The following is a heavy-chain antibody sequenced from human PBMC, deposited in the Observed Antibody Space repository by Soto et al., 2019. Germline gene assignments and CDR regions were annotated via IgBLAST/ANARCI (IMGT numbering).Heavy chain of an antibody. D-gene: IGHD2-2*01. Sequence: AASVKVSCKASGYTFTGYYMHWVRQAPGQGLEWMGWINPNSGGTNYAQKFQGWVTMTRDTSISTAYMELSWLRSDDTAVYYCARSPYCISTSCYPPASPYYYGMDVWGQGTTVTVSS. V-gene: IGHV1-2*04. CDR3: ARSPYCISTSCYPPASPYYYGMDV. CDR1: GYTFTGYY. CDR2: INPNSGGT. J-gene: IGHJ6*02.